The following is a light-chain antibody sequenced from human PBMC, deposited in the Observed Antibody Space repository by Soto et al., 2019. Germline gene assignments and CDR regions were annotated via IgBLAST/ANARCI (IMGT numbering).Light chain of an antibody. CDR1: QSVSNN. CDR2: GAS. V-gene: IGKV3-15*01. CDR3: QHYNNLPLT. Sequence: EIVMTQSPATLSVSPGERATLSCRASQSVSNNLAWYQHKPGQAPRLLIFGASTRAPGITVRFSGSGSGTEFTLTILSLQSEDSAVYYWQHYNNLPLTFGGGTKVEIK. J-gene: IGKJ4*01.